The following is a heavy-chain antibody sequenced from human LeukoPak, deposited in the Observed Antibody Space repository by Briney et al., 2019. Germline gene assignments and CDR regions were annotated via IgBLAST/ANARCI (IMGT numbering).Heavy chain of an antibody. J-gene: IGHJ4*02. D-gene: IGHD1-14*01. CDR1: GFTFSSYT. CDR2: ISYDGNNK. V-gene: IGHV3-30-3*01. Sequence: GGSLRLSCAASGFTFSSYTIHWVRQAPGKGLEWVAVISYDGNNKYYADSVKGRFTISRDNSKNTLYLQMNSLRAEDTAVYYCARGNRMGISLYYFDYWGQGTLVTVSS. CDR3: ARGNRMGISLYYFDY.